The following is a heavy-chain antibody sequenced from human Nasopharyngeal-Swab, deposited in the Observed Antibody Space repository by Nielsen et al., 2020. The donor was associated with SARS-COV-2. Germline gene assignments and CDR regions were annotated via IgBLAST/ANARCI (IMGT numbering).Heavy chain of an antibody. D-gene: IGHD3-22*01. CDR1: GGTFISYA. CDR3: ASPAAGDSSGYYVRPFDY. J-gene: IGHJ4*02. V-gene: IGHV1-69*06. Sequence: SVKVSCKASGGTFISYAISWVRQAPGQGLEWMGGIIPIFGTANYAQKFQGRVTITADKSTSTAYMELSSLRSEDTAVYYCASPAAGDSSGYYVRPFDYWGQGTLVTVSS. CDR2: IIPIFGTA.